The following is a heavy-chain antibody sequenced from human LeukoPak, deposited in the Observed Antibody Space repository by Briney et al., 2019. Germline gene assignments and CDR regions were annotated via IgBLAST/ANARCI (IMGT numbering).Heavy chain of an antibody. Sequence: GASLKVSCKASGYTFTGYYMHWVRQAPGRGREWMGWINPNSGCTNYAQKFQARVTMTRDTSISTAYMELSRLRSDDTAVYYCARAIAAAGQTEFDYWGQGTLVTVSS. V-gene: IGHV1-2*02. CDR3: ARAIAAAGQTEFDY. D-gene: IGHD6-13*01. CDR2: INPNSGCT. J-gene: IGHJ4*02. CDR1: GYTFTGYY.